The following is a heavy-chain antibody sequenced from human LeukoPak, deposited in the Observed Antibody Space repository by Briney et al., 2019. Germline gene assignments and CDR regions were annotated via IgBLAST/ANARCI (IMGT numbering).Heavy chain of an antibody. Sequence: ASVKVFCKASGYTFTSYGISWVRQAPGQGLEWMGWISAYNGNTNYAQKLQGRVTMTTDTSTSTAYMELRSLRSDDTAVYYCASMGSGYYYPDYWGQGTLVTVSS. D-gene: IGHD3-22*01. J-gene: IGHJ4*02. CDR3: ASMGSGYYYPDY. V-gene: IGHV1-18*01. CDR2: ISAYNGNT. CDR1: GYTFTSYG.